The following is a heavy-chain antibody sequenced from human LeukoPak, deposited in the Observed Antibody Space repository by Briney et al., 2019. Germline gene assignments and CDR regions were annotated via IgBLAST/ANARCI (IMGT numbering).Heavy chain of an antibody. J-gene: IGHJ2*01. V-gene: IGHV4-34*01. Sequence: KPSETLSLTCVVYGGSFSGSYWSWIRQPPGKGLEWIGEINHVGSINYNPSLKSRVTISVDTSKNQFSLKLISVTAADTAVYFCARGHWDFDLWGCGPLVTVSS. CDR2: INHVGSI. CDR3: ARGHWDFDL. CDR1: GGSFSGSY.